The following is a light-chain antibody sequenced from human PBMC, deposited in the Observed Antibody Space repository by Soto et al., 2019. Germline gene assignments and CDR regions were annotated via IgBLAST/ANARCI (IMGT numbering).Light chain of an antibody. Sequence: EIVLTQSPGTLSLSPGDRATLSCRASQSASNDYLAWYQQKPGQAPRLLIYGASIRATGIADRFSGSGSGTDFTLTIRRLEPEDFAMYFCHQYGSSPRTFGQGTRVEIK. CDR3: HQYGSSPRT. CDR1: QSASNDY. J-gene: IGKJ1*01. V-gene: IGKV3-20*01. CDR2: GAS.